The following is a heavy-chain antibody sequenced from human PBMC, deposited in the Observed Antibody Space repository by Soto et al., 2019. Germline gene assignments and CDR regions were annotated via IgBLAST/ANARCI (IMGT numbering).Heavy chain of an antibody. CDR1: GGTISSFG. D-gene: IGHD3-3*01. J-gene: IGHJ4*02. V-gene: IGHV1-69*01. Sequence: QVQLVQSGAEVKKPGSSVKVSCTTSGGTISSFGMNWVRQAPGQGVEWMGGIVPIDGSTKYAEKFQGRVTITADASTSTVYMDLSSLRSEDTAVYYCARSFTKSRRGGVAFDYWGQGTLLTVSP. CDR2: IVPIDGST. CDR3: ARSFTKSRRGGVAFDY.